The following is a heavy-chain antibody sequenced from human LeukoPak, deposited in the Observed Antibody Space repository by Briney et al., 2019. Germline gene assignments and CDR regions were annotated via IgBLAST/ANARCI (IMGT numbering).Heavy chain of an antibody. CDR1: GFTVSSNY. D-gene: IGHD3-10*01. CDR2: IYSGGST. Sequence: GGSLRLSCAASGFTVSSNYMSWVRQAPGKGLEWVSVIYSGGSTYYADSVKGRFTISRDNSKNTVYLQMNSLRVEDTAVYYCASHGSGSSLYYYMDVWGKGTTVTVSS. V-gene: IGHV3-53*01. J-gene: IGHJ6*03. CDR3: ASHGSGSSLYYYMDV.